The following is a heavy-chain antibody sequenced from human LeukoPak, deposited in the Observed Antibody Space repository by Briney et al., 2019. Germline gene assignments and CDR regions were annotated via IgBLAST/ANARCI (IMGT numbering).Heavy chain of an antibody. J-gene: IGHJ4*02. D-gene: IGHD4-17*01. Sequence: GGSLRLSCAASGFTLSDYYMSWIRQAPGKGLEWVSFIYSGGNTHYSDSVKGRFTISRDNSKNTLYLQMNSLRADDTAVYYCARRAGEYSHPYGYWGQGTLVTVSS. CDR3: ARRAGEYSHPYGY. V-gene: IGHV3-53*01. CDR1: GFTLSDYY. CDR2: IYSGGNT.